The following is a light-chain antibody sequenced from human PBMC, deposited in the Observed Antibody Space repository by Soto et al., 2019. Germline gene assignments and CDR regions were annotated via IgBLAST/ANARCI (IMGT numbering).Light chain of an antibody. CDR3: QSYDRSLSGWV. CDR2: GNT. V-gene: IGLV1-40*03. J-gene: IGLJ3*02. CDR1: SSNIGANFD. Sequence: QAVVTQPPSVSGAPGQRVTISCTGSSSNIGANFDVHWYHQLPGTAPKLLIYGNTNRPSGVPDRFSGSKSGASASLAITGLQAEDEADYYCQSYDRSLSGWVFGGGTKLTV.